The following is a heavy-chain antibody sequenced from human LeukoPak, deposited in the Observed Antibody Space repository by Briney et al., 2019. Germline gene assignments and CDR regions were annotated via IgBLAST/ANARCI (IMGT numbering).Heavy chain of an antibody. V-gene: IGHV3-23*01. D-gene: IGHD3-10*01. CDR1: GFTFSSYA. J-gene: IGHJ4*02. Sequence: GGSLRLSCAASGFTFSSYAMSWVRQAPGKGLEWVSAISGSGGSTYYADSVKGRFTISRDNSKNTLYLQMNSLRAEDTAVYYCARASSLLWFGEFPGGGFDYWGQGTLVTVSS. CDR3: ARASSLLWFGEFPGGGFDY. CDR2: ISGSGGST.